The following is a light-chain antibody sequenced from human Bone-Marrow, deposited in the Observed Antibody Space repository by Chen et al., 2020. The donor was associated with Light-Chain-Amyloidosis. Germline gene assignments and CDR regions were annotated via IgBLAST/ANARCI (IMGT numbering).Light chain of an antibody. V-gene: IGLV3-21*02. Sequence: SYVLTQPSSVSVAPVQTATIACGGNNLGSTSVHWYQQTPGQAPLLAVYDDSDRPSGIPERLSGSNTGNTATLAISRVEAGDEADYYCQVWDRSSDRPVFGGGTKLTVL. J-gene: IGLJ3*02. CDR1: NLGSTS. CDR2: DDS. CDR3: QVWDRSSDRPV.